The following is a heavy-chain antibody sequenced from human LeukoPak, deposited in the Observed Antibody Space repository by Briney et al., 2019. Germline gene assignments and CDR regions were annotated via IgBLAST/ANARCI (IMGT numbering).Heavy chain of an antibody. Sequence: PGASVKVSCKASGGTFSSYAISWVRQAPGQGLEWMGRIIPILGIANYAQKFQGRVTITADKSTSTAYMELSSLRPEDTAVYYCARAPPMVAEYYYGMDVWGQGTTVTVSS. CDR2: IIPILGIA. CDR3: ARAPPMVAEYYYGMDV. CDR1: GGTFSSYA. D-gene: IGHD4/OR15-4a*01. J-gene: IGHJ6*02. V-gene: IGHV1-69*04.